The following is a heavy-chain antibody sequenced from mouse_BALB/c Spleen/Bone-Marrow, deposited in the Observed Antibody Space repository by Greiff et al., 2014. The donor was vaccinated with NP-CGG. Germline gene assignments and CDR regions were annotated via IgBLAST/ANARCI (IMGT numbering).Heavy chain of an antibody. CDR1: GFNIKDTY. CDR3: TRRGFDF. CDR2: IDPENGNI. V-gene: IGHV14-3*02. J-gene: IGHJ2*01. Sequence: EVKLVESGAELVKPGASVKLSCTASGFNIKDTYIHWVKRRPEQGLEWIGRIDPENGNIKYDPKFQIKATITADTSSNTAYLQLGSLISEDTTVYYCTRRGFDFWGQGTTLTVSS.